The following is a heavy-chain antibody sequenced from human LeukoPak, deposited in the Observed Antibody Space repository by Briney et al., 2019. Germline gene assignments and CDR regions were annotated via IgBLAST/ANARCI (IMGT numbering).Heavy chain of an antibody. CDR1: GGSISSSSYY. Sequence: SETLSLTCTVSGGSISSSSYYWGWIRQPPGKGLEWIGSIYYSGSTYYNPSLKSRVTISVDTSKNQFSLKLSSVTAADTAAYYCARLLTWGSYYFDYWGQGTLVTVSS. CDR2: IYYSGST. V-gene: IGHV4-39*07. J-gene: IGHJ4*02. CDR3: ARLLTWGSYYFDY. D-gene: IGHD7-27*01.